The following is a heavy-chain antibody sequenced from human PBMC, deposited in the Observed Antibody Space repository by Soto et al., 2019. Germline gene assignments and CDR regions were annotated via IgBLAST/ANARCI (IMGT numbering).Heavy chain of an antibody. CDR1: GFTSSSYS. Sequence: GGSLRLSCAASGFTSSSYSMNWVRQAPGKGLEWVSYISISSSTIYYADSVKGRFTISRDNAKNSLYLQMNSLRDEDTAVYYCAREAIVVVPAATYYYGMDVWGQGTTVTVSS. CDR2: ISISSSTI. V-gene: IGHV3-48*02. D-gene: IGHD2-2*01. CDR3: AREAIVVVPAATYYYGMDV. J-gene: IGHJ6*02.